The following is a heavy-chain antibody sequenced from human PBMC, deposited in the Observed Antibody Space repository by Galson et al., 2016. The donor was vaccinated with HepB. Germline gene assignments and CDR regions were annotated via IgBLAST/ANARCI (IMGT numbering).Heavy chain of an antibody. J-gene: IGHJ4*02. D-gene: IGHD2-15*01. CDR1: GDSVSSNSAT. V-gene: IGHV6-1*01. CDR2: TYHTSNWYS. Sequence: CAISGDSVSSNSATWNWIRHSPSRGLEWLGRTYHTSNWYSDYAVSVKSRITINPDTSKNQFSLQLNSVTPEDTAVYYCARGHLVVPFSFYFDYWGQGSLVTVSS. CDR3: ARGHLVVPFSFYFDY.